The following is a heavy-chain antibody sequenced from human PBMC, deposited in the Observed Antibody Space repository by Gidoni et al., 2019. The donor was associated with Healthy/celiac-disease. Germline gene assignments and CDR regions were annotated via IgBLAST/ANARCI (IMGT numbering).Heavy chain of an antibody. J-gene: IGHJ4*02. D-gene: IGHD3-22*01. CDR3: ARGAPYYYDSSGYYF. CDR1: AGSCSGYY. V-gene: IGHV4-34*01. Sequence: QVQLQQWGAGLLKPSETLSLTRAAYAGSCSGYYWSWIRQPPGQGLEWIGAINHSGSPNYNPSLKSRVTISVDTSKNQFSLKLSSVTASDTAVYYCARGAPYYYDSSGYYFWGQGTLVTVSS. CDR2: INHSGSP.